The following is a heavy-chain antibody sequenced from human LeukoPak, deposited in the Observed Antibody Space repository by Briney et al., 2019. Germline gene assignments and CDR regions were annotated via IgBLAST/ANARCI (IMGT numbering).Heavy chain of an antibody. CDR3: AREKLDKRIIDY. V-gene: IGHV4-59*01. Sequence: SETLSLTCTVSGGSISSYYWSWIRQPPGKGLEWIGYIYYSGSTNYNPSLKSRLTISVDTSKNQFSLKLSSVTGADTAVYYCAREKLDKRIIDYWGQGTLVTVSS. D-gene: IGHD1-1*01. CDR2: IYYSGST. CDR1: GGSISSYY. J-gene: IGHJ4*02.